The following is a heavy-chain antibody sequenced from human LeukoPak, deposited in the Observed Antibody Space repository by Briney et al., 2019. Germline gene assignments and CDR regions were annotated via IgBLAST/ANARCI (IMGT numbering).Heavy chain of an antibody. D-gene: IGHD3-10*01. CDR2: IKQDGTER. V-gene: IGHV3-7*01. CDR1: GFTFTTYW. Sequence: PGGSLRLSCAASGFTFTTYWMSWVRQAPGKGLEWVANIKQDGTERYYVDSVKGRFTVSRDNVKNSLYLQMNSLRVEDTAVYCCAKVAKYYYGSETYYFFEHWGQGTPVTASS. CDR3: AKVAKYYYGSETYYFFEH. J-gene: IGHJ4*02.